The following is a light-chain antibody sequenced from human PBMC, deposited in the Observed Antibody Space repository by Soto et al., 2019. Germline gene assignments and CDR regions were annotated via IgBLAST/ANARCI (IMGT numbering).Light chain of an antibody. CDR2: DAS. V-gene: IGKV3-15*01. CDR1: QSISSN. J-gene: IGKJ1*01. CDR3: QQYNNWPRT. Sequence: DIVITQSPATLSVSPGERGTLHCRASQSISSNLAWYQQKHGQAPRLLVSDASTRDTGIPVRFSGSGSGTEFTLTISRLQSEDFAIYYCQQYNNWPRTFGQGTKVDIK.